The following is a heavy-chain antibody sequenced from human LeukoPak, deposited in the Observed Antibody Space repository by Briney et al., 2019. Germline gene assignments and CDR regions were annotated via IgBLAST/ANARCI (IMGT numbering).Heavy chain of an antibody. CDR2: ISAYNGNT. CDR1: GYTFTSYG. Sequence: GASVKVSCKASGYTFTSYGIHWVRQASGQGLEWMGWISAYNGNTNYAQKLQARVTMTTDTSTNTAYMELRSLRSDDTAVYYCARDAIRGELLPSAAADYWGQGTLVTVSS. J-gene: IGHJ4*02. D-gene: IGHD1-26*01. CDR3: ARDAIRGELLPSAAADY. V-gene: IGHV1-18*01.